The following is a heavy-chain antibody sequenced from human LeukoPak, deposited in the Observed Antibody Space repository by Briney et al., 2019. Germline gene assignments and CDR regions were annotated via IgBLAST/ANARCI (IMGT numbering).Heavy chain of an antibody. Sequence: GGSLRLSCVASGLTFSSHAMTWVRQTPGKGLEWVSGITGIGGSTYHAESVKGRFIISRDNSKNTLYLQMNNLRAEDTAVYYCASRPASETYYAVFDYWGQGTLVTVSS. V-gene: IGHV3-23*01. D-gene: IGHD3-3*01. CDR3: ASRPASETYYAVFDY. J-gene: IGHJ4*02. CDR2: ITGIGGST. CDR1: GLTFSSHA.